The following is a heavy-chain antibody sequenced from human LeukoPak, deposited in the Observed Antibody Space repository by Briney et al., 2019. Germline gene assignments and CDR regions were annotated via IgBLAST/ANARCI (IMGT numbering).Heavy chain of an antibody. V-gene: IGHV3-30*03. CDR3: ARDSPGYLAYDS. Sequence: PGRSLRLSCAASRFIFSNYGMHWVRQAPGKGLEWVAVISYDGSNKYYADSVKGRFTISRDDSKNTLYLQMNSLRAEDTAVYYCARDSPGYLAYDSWGQGTLVTVSS. D-gene: IGHD1-1*01. CDR1: RFIFSNYG. CDR2: ISYDGSNK. J-gene: IGHJ4*02.